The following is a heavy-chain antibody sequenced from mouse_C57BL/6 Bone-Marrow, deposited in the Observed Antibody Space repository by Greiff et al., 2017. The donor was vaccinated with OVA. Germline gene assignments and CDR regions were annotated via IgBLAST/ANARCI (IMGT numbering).Heavy chain of an antibody. Sequence: VQLQQSGAELARPGASVKLSCKASGYTFTSYGISWVKQRTGQGLEWIGEIYPRSGNTYYNEKFKGKATLTADKSSSTAYMELRSLTSEDSAADCCARGNYDGAMDYWGQGTSVTVSS. CDR2: IYPRSGNT. V-gene: IGHV1-81*01. CDR1: GYTFTSYG. CDR3: ARGNYDGAMDY. D-gene: IGHD2-1*01. J-gene: IGHJ4*01.